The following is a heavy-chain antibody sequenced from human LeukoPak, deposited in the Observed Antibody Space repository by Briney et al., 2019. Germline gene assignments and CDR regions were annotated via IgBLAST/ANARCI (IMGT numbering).Heavy chain of an antibody. CDR2: INHSGST. CDR3: ARAPRTKYSYGYVRNRGGWFDP. D-gene: IGHD5-18*01. CDR1: GGSFSGYY. J-gene: IGHJ5*02. V-gene: IGHV4-34*01. Sequence: PSETLSLTCAVYGGSFSGYYWSWIRQPPGKGLEWIGEINHSGSTNYNPSLKSRVTISVDTSKNQFSLKLSSVTAADTAVYYCARAPRTKYSYGYVRNRGGWFDPWGQGTLVTVSS.